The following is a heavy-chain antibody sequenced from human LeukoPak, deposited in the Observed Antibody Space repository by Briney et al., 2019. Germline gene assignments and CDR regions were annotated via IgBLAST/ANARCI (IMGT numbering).Heavy chain of an antibody. V-gene: IGHV1-24*01. CDR3: ARGVLEMATMRFDY. CDR2: FDPEDGET. J-gene: IGHJ4*02. Sequence: ASVKVSCKVSGYTLTELSMHWVRQAPGKGLEWMGGFDPEDGETIYAQKFQGRVTMTEDTSTDTAYMELSSLRSEDTAVYYCARGVLEMATMRFDYWGQGTLVTVSS. D-gene: IGHD5-24*01. CDR1: GYTLTELS.